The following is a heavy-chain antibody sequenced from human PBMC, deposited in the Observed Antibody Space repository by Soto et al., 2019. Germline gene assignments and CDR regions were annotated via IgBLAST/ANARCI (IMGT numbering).Heavy chain of an antibody. CDR2: IYPSGST. CDR1: GDSISDYY. D-gene: IGHD3-22*01. CDR3: ARSFPMIVVVTYFDY. Sequence: SETLSLTCTVSGDSISDYYWSWIRQPAGKGLEWIGRIYPSGSTYYNPSLKSRVTISVDTSKNQFSLKLSSVTAADTAVYYCARSFPMIVVVTYFDYWGQGTLVTVSS. V-gene: IGHV4-4*07. J-gene: IGHJ4*02.